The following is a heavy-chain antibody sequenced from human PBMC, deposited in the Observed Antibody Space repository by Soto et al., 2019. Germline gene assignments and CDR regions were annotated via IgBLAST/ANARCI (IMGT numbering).Heavy chain of an antibody. CDR3: ATALNYDILTGYYKGGAFDI. Sequence: QVQLVQSGAEVKKPGASVKVSCKASGYTFTGYYMHWVRQAPGQGLEWMGWINPNSGGTNYAQKFQGWVTMTRDTSISTAYMELSRLRSDDTAVYYCATALNYDILTGYYKGGAFDIWSQGTMVTVSS. D-gene: IGHD3-9*01. CDR2: INPNSGGT. J-gene: IGHJ3*02. V-gene: IGHV1-2*04. CDR1: GYTFTGYY.